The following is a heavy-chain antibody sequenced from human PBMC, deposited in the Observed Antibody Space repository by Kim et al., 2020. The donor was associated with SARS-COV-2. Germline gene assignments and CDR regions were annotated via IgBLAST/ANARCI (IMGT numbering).Heavy chain of an antibody. CDR3: AGDFNVGGDYGY. V-gene: IGHV3-33*01. J-gene: IGHJ4*02. Sequence: NYADSVNGRFTITRDNSKNTLYLQRNSLRAEDTAVYYCAGDFNVGGDYGYWGQGTLVTVSS. D-gene: IGHD4-17*01.